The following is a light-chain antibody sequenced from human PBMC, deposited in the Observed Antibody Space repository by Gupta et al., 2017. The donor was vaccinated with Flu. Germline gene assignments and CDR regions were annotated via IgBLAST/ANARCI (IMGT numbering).Light chain of an antibody. V-gene: IGKV2-30*01. CDR2: VVS. CDR3: MQDAHWPWA. CDR1: QSRASHGVSSV. J-gene: IGKJ1*01. Sequence: QSRASHGVSSVLDWFQQKPGQAPRLLIYVVSLRDSGVPDRFSGSGSGTDFTLKISRLQAEDVGIYFCMQDAHWPWAFGEGTKVEIK.